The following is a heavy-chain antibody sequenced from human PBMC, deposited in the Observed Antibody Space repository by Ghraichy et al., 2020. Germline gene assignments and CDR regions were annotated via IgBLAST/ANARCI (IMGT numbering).Heavy chain of an antibody. CDR3: ARDRGRYSHGSYGMDV. J-gene: IGHJ6*02. V-gene: IGHV4-61*01. CDR2: IYYSGST. Sequence: SETLSLTCTVSGDSVSSGSYYWSWIRQPPGKGLEWIGSIYYSGSTNYNPSLKSRVTISVDTSKNQFSLKLSSVNAADTAVYYCARDRGRYSHGSYGMDVWGQGTTVTVSS. CDR1: GDSVSSGSYY. D-gene: IGHD3-10*01.